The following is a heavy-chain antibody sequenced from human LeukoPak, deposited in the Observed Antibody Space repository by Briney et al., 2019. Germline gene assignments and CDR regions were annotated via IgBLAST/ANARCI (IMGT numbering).Heavy chain of an antibody. CDR1: GGSISNYY. CDR2: IYYSGST. V-gene: IGHV4-39*06. J-gene: IGHJ3*02. Sequence: PSETLSLTCTVSGGSISNYYWGWIRQPPGEGLEWIGSIYYSGSTYYNSSLQSRVTISVHMSNNQFALKLSSVTAADTAVYFCARGPYSYDSSGAFDIWGQGTMVTVSS. D-gene: IGHD3-22*01. CDR3: ARGPYSYDSSGAFDI.